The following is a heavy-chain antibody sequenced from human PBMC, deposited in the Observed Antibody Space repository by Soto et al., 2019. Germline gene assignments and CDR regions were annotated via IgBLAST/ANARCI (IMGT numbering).Heavy chain of an antibody. D-gene: IGHD3-22*01. CDR2: IYYSGST. V-gene: IGHV4-30-4*01. J-gene: IGHJ4*02. CDR1: GGSISSGDYY. CDR3: ARGNYYDSSGEYY. Sequence: SETLSLTCTVSGGSISSGDYYWSWIRQPPGKGLEWIGYIYYSGSTYYNPSLKSRVTISVDTSKNQFSLKLSSVTAADTAVYYCARGNYYDSSGEYYWGQGTLVTVS.